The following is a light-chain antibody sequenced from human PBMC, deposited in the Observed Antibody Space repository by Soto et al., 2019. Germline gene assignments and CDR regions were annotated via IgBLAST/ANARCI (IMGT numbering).Light chain of an antibody. V-gene: IGLV1-36*01. CDR2: YDD. Sequence: QPVLTQPPSVSEAPRQRVTISCSGSSSNIGNNAVNWYQQLPGKAPKLLIYYDDLLPSGVSDRFSGSKSGTSASLAISGLQSEDEADYYCAAWDDSLNGPLFGTGTKLTVL. J-gene: IGLJ1*01. CDR3: AAWDDSLNGPL. CDR1: SSNIGNNA.